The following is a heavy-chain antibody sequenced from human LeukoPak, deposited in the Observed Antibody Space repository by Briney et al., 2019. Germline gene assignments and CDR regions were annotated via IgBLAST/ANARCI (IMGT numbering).Heavy chain of an antibody. CDR3: AKACSGGSCPLDY. D-gene: IGHD2-15*01. Sequence: ISSSGSTIYYADSVKGRFTISRDNAKNSLYLQMNSLRAEDMALYYCAKACSGGSCPLDYWGQGTLVTVSS. CDR2: ISSSGSTI. J-gene: IGHJ4*02. V-gene: IGHV3-11*01.